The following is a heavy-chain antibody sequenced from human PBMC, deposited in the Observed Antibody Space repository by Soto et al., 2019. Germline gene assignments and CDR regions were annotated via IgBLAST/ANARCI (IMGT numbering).Heavy chain of an antibody. CDR2: FNPSGGST. Sequence: AAVKVSCKTSGYTFTDFYMHWVLQAPGQGPEWMGIFNPSGGSTTYAQKFQGRVTMTGDTSTSTVYMELSSLRSEDTAVYYCARDGPSGSYNLDYWGQGTLVTVSS. CDR1: GYTFTDFY. J-gene: IGHJ4*02. D-gene: IGHD1-26*01. V-gene: IGHV1-46*01. CDR3: ARDGPSGSYNLDY.